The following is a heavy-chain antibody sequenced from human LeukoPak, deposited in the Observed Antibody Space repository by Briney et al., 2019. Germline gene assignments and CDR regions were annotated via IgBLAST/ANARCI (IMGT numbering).Heavy chain of an antibody. V-gene: IGHV3-23*01. CDR2: ISTSGGAT. D-gene: IGHD4-17*01. CDR3: VKARGTAYYGDFDY. Sequence: GGSLRLSCAAFGFTFSSYVMSWVRQAPGKGLEWVSTISTSGGATYYPDSVKGRFTISRDNSKNTLYLQMNSLRAEDTAVHYCVKARGTAYYGDFDYWGQGTLVTVSS. CDR1: GFTFSSYV. J-gene: IGHJ4*02.